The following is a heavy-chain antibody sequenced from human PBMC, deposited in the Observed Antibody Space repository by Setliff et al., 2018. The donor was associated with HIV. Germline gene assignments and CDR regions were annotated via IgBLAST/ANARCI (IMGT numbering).Heavy chain of an antibody. Sequence: SETLSLTCTVSGGSTSSYYWSWIRQPPGKGLEWIGYIYYSGSTNYNPSLKSRVTISVDTSKNQFSLKLSSVTAADTAVYYCARDSSYAPERRGFDYWGQGTLVTVSS. V-gene: IGHV4-59*01. D-gene: IGHD2-2*01. CDR1: GGSTSSYY. CDR2: IYYSGST. CDR3: ARDSSYAPERRGFDY. J-gene: IGHJ4*02.